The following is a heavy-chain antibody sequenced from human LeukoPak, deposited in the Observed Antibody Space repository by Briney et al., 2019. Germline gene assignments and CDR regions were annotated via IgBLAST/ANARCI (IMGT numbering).Heavy chain of an antibody. Sequence: ASVKVSCKASGYTFTTYAMNWVRQAPGQGLEWMGWINTDTGNPTYAQGFTGRFVFSLDTSVSTAYLQISSLKTEDTAVYYCARRSMVQHLDVWGKGTTVTVSS. V-gene: IGHV7-4-1*02. J-gene: IGHJ6*04. CDR2: INTDTGNP. CDR1: GYTFTTYA. D-gene: IGHD3-10*01. CDR3: ARRSMVQHLDV.